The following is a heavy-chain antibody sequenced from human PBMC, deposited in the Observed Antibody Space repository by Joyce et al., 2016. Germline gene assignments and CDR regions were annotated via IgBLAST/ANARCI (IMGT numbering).Heavy chain of an antibody. Sequence: QLQLQESGPGLVKPSETLSLICTVFGGSFSSSNSYWTWIRQPPGKGLEWIGPLDYSDSTYYNPARKGRVTITGDTSKNHFSLRLSSVTAADTAVYFCARRGQTYGDFDYWGQGTLVTVSS. CDR1: GGSFSSSNSY. J-gene: IGHJ4*02. V-gene: IGHV4-39*02. D-gene: IGHD5-18*01. CDR2: LDYSDST. CDR3: ARRGQTYGDFDY.